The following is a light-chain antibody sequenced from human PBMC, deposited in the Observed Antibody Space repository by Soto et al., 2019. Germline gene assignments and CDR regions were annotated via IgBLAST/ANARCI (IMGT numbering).Light chain of an antibody. CDR3: QQRSDWVS. V-gene: IGKV3-15*01. Sequence: EIVMTQSPATLSVSPGEGATLSCRASQSVSSKLAWYQQKPGQAPRLLIYGASTRATGIPARFSGSGSGTEFTLIISSLQSEDSAVYFCQQRSDWVSFGGGTKVDIK. CDR1: QSVSSK. J-gene: IGKJ4*01. CDR2: GAS.